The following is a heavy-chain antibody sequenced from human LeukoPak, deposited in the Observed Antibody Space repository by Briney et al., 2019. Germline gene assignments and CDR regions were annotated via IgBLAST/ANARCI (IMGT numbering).Heavy chain of an antibody. D-gene: IGHD3-10*01. CDR3: AKDMEYYYGSGSHFDY. J-gene: IGHJ4*02. Sequence: GRSLRLSCAASGFTFDDYAMHWVRQAPGKGLEWVSGISWNSGSIGYADSVKGRFTISRDNAKNSLYLQMNSLRAEDAALYYCAKDMEYYYGSGSHFDYWGQGTLVTVSS. V-gene: IGHV3-9*01. CDR1: GFTFDDYA. CDR2: ISWNSGSI.